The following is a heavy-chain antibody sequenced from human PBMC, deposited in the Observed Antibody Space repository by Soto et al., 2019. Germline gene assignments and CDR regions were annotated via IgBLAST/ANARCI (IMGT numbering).Heavy chain of an antibody. V-gene: IGHV3-30*18. D-gene: IGHD3-22*01. CDR3: AKDSDYYDSRDFDY. CDR1: GFTFSSYG. CDR2: ISYDGSNK. J-gene: IGHJ4*02. Sequence: LRLSCAASGFTFSSYGMHWVRQAPGKGLEWVAVISYDGSNKYYADSVKGRFTISRDNSKNTLYLQMNSLRAEDTAVYYCAKDSDYYDSRDFDYWGQGTLVTVSS.